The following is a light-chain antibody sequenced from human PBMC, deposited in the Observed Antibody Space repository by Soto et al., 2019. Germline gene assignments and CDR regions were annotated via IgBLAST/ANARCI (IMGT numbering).Light chain of an antibody. CDR2: DVS. CDR3: SSYTSSSTVV. Sequence: QSALTQPASVSGSPGQSITISCTGTSSDVGGYNSVSWYQQHPGKAPKLMIYDVSNRPSGVSNRFSGSKSVNTASLTISGLHAEAEADYYCSSYTSSSTVVFGGGTKLTV. J-gene: IGLJ2*01. V-gene: IGLV2-14*03. CDR1: SSDVGGYNS.